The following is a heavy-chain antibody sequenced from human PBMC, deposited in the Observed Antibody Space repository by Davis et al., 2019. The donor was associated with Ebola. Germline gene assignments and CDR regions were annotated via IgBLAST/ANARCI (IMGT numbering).Heavy chain of an antibody. CDR2: IYHSGST. V-gene: IGHV4-38-2*02. CDR1: GYSISSGYY. D-gene: IGHD6-13*01. Sequence: SETLSLTCTVSGYSISSGYYWGWIRQPPGKGLEWIGSIYHSGSTYYNPSLKSRVTISVDTSKNQFSLKLSSVTAADTAVYYCARDDSSSWYNGMDVWGKGTTVTVSS. CDR3: ARDDSSSWYNGMDV. J-gene: IGHJ6*04.